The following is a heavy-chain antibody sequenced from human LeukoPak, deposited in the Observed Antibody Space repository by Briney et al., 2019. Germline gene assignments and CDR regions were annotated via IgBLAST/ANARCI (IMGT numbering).Heavy chain of an antibody. Sequence: SETLSLTCSVCGASVRAYHWTWIRQPPGKGLEWIGYIDTSGTTNYIPSLKSRAFISVDTSKNQVSLKLTSVTAADTAVYYCGGIATAGTVDFWGQGALVTVSS. CDR3: GGIATAGTVDF. J-gene: IGHJ4*02. CDR1: GASVRAYH. CDR2: IDTSGTT. D-gene: IGHD6-13*01. V-gene: IGHV4-4*09.